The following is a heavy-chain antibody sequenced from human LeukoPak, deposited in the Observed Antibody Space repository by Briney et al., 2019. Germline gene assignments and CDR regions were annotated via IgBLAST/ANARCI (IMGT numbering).Heavy chain of an antibody. CDR3: ATTALGRWLQFVFDY. D-gene: IGHD5-24*01. V-gene: IGHV1-24*01. Sequence: ASVKVSCKVSGYTLTELSMHWVRQAPGKGLEWMGGFDPEYGETIYAQKFQGRVTMTEDTSTDTAYMELSSLRSEDTAVYYCATTALGRWLQFVFDYWGQGTLVTVSS. CDR2: FDPEYGET. CDR1: GYTLTELS. J-gene: IGHJ4*02.